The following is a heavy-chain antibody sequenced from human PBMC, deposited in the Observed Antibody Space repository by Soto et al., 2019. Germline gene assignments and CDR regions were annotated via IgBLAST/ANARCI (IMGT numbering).Heavy chain of an antibody. CDR2: ISAYNGNT. CDR1: GYTFTSYG. D-gene: IGHD3-3*01. CDR3: LFSIFGVVSPDP. J-gene: IGHJ5*02. V-gene: IGHV1-18*04. Sequence: QVQLVQSGAEVKKPGASVKVSCKASGYTFTSYGISWVRQAPGQGLEWMGWISAYNGNTNYAQKLQGRVTMTTDTSPRKAYMELRSLRSDDTAVYYCLFSIFGVVSPDPWGQGTLVTVSS.